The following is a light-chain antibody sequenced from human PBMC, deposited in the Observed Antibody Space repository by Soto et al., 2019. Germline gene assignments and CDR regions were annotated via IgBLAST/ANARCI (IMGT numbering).Light chain of an antibody. J-gene: IGLJ2*01. CDR3: QLWDSNTDHQV. CDR1: NIGSET. Sequence: SYELTQPPSVSVAPGQTANIACGGTNIGSETVHWYQQKSRQAPVLVLYYNGDRPSGIPERFSGSNSGNTATLTISRVEAGDEADYYCQLWDSNTDHQVFGGGTKLTVL. V-gene: IGLV3-21*01. CDR2: YNG.